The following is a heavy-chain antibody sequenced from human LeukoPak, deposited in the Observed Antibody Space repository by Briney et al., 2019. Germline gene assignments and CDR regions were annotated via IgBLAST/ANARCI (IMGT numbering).Heavy chain of an antibody. CDR1: GYTFTGYY. J-gene: IGHJ5*02. D-gene: IGHD6-19*01. Sequence: ASVNVSCKASGYTFTGYYMHWVRQAPGQGREWMGWINPNSGGTNYAQKFQGRVTMTRDTSISTAYMELSRLRSDDTAVYYCARDATYSSGWYIDPWGQGTLVTVSS. CDR2: INPNSGGT. V-gene: IGHV1-2*02. CDR3: ARDATYSSGWYIDP.